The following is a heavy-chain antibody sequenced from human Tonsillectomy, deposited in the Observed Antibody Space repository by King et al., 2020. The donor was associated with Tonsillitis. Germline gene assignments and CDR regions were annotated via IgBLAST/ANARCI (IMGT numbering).Heavy chain of an antibody. V-gene: IGHV3-30*03. D-gene: IGHD2-21*02. CDR2: ISYDGSIK. Sequence: VQLVQSGGGVVQPGRSLRLSCAASGFTFTSYGLHWVRQAPGKGLEWVTTISYDGSIKYYADSVKGRFTIYRDNSKNTLFLQMNTLRAEDAAVYYCATACDGGDCYSNYWGQGTLVTVSS. J-gene: IGHJ4*02. CDR3: ATACDGGDCYSNY. CDR1: GFTFTSYG.